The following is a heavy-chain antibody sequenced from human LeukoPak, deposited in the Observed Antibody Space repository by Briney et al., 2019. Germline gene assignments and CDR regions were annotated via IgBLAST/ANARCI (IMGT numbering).Heavy chain of an antibody. CDR2: FDPEDGET. D-gene: IGHD6-13*01. V-gene: IGHV1-24*01. CDR3: ATLPPWGIAAANFDY. Sequence: ASVKVSCKVSGYTLTELSMHWVRQAPGKGREWMGGFDPEDGETIYAQKFQGRVTMTEDTSTDTAYMELSSLRSEDTAVYYCATLPPWGIAAANFDYWGQGTLVTVSS. CDR1: GYTLTELS. J-gene: IGHJ4*02.